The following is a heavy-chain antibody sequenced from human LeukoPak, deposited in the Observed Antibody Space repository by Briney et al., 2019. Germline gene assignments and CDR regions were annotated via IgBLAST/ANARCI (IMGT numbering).Heavy chain of an antibody. CDR3: ARVPVDYGNVGP. Sequence: PSETLSLTCTVSGGSISSGGYYWSWIRQHPGKGLEWIGYIYYSGRTYYNPSLKSRVTISVDTSKNQFSLKLSSVPAADTAVYYCARVPVDYGNVGPWGQGTLVTVSS. J-gene: IGHJ5*02. CDR2: IYYSGRT. D-gene: IGHD4-11*01. CDR1: GGSISSGGYY. V-gene: IGHV4-31*03.